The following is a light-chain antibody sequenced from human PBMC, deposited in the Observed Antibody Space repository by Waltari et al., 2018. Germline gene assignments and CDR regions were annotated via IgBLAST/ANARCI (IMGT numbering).Light chain of an antibody. CDR3: TSYTITTTLGV. CDR1: SSDVGGYDY. V-gene: IGLV2-14*01. J-gene: IGLJ3*02. CDR2: EFT. Sequence: QSALTQPASVSGSPGQSITISCTGTSSDVGGYDYVPWYQQHPAKAPNLMIYEFTNRPSGVSDRFSGSKSGNTASLTISGLQAEDEADYYCTSYTITTTLGVFGGGTKLTVL.